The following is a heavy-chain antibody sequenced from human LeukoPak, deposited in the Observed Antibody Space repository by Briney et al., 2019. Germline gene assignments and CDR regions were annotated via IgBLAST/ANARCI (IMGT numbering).Heavy chain of an antibody. V-gene: IGHV4-39*07. J-gene: IGHJ4*02. CDR1: GGSISSSSYY. D-gene: IGHD6-19*01. CDR3: ARARQWLVYFDY. Sequence: SETLSLTCTVSGGSISSSSYYWGWIRQPPGKGLEWIGSIYYSGSTYYNPSLKSRVTISVDTSKNQFSLKLSSVTAADTAVHYCARARQWLVYFDYWGQGTLVTVSS. CDR2: IYYSGST.